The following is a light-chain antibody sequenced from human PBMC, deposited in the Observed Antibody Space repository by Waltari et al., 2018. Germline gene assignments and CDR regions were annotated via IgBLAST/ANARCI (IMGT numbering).Light chain of an antibody. CDR2: DVT. J-gene: IGLJ2*01. Sequence: QSALTPPRSVSGSPGQSVTISCTGTSSDVGYYNYVPWYQQPPGKAPRLILYDVTKRPSGVPDRFSGSKSGNTASLTISGLQAEDEADFYCCSYAGSYILVFGGGTKLTVL. CDR1: SSDVGYYNY. CDR3: CSYAGSYILV. V-gene: IGLV2-11*01.